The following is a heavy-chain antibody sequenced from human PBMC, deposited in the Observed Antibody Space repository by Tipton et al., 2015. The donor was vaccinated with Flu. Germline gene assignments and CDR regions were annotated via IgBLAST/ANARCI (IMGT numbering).Heavy chain of an antibody. Sequence: TLSLTCGVYGESFSGYYWSWIRQTPGKGLEWIGEINHSGSTNYNTSLKSRVIISVDASRNQFSLRLSSVTAADTAVYYCARVAHNWNYSIDYWGQGTLVTVSS. J-gene: IGHJ4*02. V-gene: IGHV4-34*01. CDR2: INHSGST. CDR3: ARVAHNWNYSIDY. CDR1: GESFSGYY. D-gene: IGHD1-7*01.